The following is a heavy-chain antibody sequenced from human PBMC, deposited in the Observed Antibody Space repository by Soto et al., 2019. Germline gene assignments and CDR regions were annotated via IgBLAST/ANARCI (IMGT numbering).Heavy chain of an antibody. J-gene: IGHJ4*02. D-gene: IGHD2-2*01. V-gene: IGHV3-30*03. Sequence: QVQLVESGGGVVQPGRSLRLSCAASGFTFSSYGMHWVRQAPGKGLEWVAVISYHGNTQYYADSVKGRFTISRTNSKKTLWLQMDSLRVEETAVYYWFKPPKPHIVVLPVVIWGQGTLLTVSS. CDR3: FKPPKPHIVVLPVVI. CDR1: GFTFSSYG. CDR2: ISYHGNTQ.